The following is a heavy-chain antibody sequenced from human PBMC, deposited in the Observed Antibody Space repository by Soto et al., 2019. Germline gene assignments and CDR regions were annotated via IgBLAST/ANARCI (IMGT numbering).Heavy chain of an antibody. CDR3: ASLPGYCISTSCSSHDYYYYGMDV. V-gene: IGHV1-69*13. CDR2: IIPIFGTA. D-gene: IGHD2-2*01. Sequence: SVKVSCKASGGTFSSYAISWVRQAPGQGLEWMGGIIPIFGTANYAQKFQGRVTITADESTSTAYMELSSLRSEDTAVYYCASLPGYCISTSCSSHDYYYYGMDVWGQGTTVTVS. CDR1: GGTFSSYA. J-gene: IGHJ6*02.